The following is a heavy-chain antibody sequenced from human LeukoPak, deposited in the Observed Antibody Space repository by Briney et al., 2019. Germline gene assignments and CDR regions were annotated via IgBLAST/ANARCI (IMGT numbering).Heavy chain of an antibody. Sequence: PSETLSLTCTVSGGSISSYYWSWIRQPPGKGLEWIGYIYYSGSTNYNPSLKSRVTISVDTSKNQFSLKLSSVTAADTAVYYCARGVGGGDLDYWGQGTLVTVSS. D-gene: IGHD1-26*01. CDR2: IYYSGST. CDR3: ARGVGGGDLDY. V-gene: IGHV4-59*01. CDR1: GGSISSYY. J-gene: IGHJ4*02.